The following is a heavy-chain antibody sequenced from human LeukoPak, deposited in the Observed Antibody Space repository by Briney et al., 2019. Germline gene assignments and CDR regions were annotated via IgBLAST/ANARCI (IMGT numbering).Heavy chain of an antibody. CDR1: GGSVSSSLNY. Sequence: SETLSLTCTVSGGSVSSSLNYWGWIRQPPGQGLEWIGNTYYTGSTYSNPTLKSRVTMSVDTSKNQFSLKPNSVTAADTAVYYCARLSKGRYFDYIFDYWGQGTLLTVSS. V-gene: IGHV4-39*01. D-gene: IGHD3-9*01. J-gene: IGHJ4*02. CDR3: ARLSKGRYFDYIFDY. CDR2: TYYTGST.